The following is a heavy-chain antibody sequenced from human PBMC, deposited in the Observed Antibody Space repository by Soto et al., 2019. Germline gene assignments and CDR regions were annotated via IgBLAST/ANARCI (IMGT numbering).Heavy chain of an antibody. CDR3: AKDSVTNNRIYDPFDI. V-gene: IGHV3-23*01. J-gene: IGHJ3*02. CDR1: GFTFNSYA. D-gene: IGHD3-3*02. CDR2: IGSRT. Sequence: GGSLRLSCAASGFTFNSYAMSWVRQAPGKGLEWVSSIGSRTHYADSVKGRFTISRDNSKNTLYLQMNSLRAEDTAVYYCAKDSVTNNRIYDPFDIWGQGTMVTVSS.